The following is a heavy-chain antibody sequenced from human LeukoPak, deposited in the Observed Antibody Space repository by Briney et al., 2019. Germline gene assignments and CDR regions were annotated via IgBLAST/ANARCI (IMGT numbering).Heavy chain of an antibody. CDR3: GRGGIAAAASGIDY. V-gene: IGHV4-30-2*01. J-gene: IGHJ4*02. CDR2: IYQSGST. CDR1: GGSISSGGYS. D-gene: IGHD6-13*01. Sequence: PSETLSLTCAVSGGSISSGGYSWSRIRQPPGKGLEWIGYIYQSGSTYYNPSLKSRVTISVDRSKNQFSLKLSSVTAADTAVYYCGRGGIAAAASGIDYWGQGTLVTVSS.